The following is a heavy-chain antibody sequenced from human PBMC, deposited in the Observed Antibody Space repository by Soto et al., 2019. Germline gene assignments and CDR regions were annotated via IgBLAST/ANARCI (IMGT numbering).Heavy chain of an antibody. J-gene: IGHJ6*02. CDR1: GASINSYY. Sequence: QVQLQESGPGLVKPSETLSLTCTVSGASINSYYWTWIRQPPGKGLEWVGYSHYGGSTNYNPSLKSRVTMTVDTSTNKFSLKLRFVTAADTAVYYCARNLPKVGGLARVSYLYYGLDVWGQGTTVTVSS. D-gene: IGHD3-10*01. CDR2: SHYGGST. V-gene: IGHV4-59*03. CDR3: ARNLPKVGGLARVSYLYYGLDV.